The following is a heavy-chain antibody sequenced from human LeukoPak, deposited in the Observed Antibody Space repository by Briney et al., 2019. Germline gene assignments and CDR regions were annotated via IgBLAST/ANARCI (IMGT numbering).Heavy chain of an antibody. CDR3: AKDAYSGSFRWFDP. Sequence: PGGSLRLSCAASGFTVSSYGMHWDRQAPGEGLEWVAVISYDGSNKNYADSVKGRFTISRDNYKNTLYLQMNSLRAEDTAVYYFAKDAYSGSFRWFDPWGQGTLVTVSS. V-gene: IGHV3-30*18. D-gene: IGHD1-26*01. CDR2: ISYDGSNK. CDR1: GFTVSSYG. J-gene: IGHJ5*02.